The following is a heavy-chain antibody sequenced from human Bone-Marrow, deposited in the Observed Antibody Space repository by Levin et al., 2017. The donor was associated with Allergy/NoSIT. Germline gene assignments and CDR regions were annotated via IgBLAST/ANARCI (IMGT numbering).Heavy chain of an antibody. CDR3: ARQSPLGYNLGWGWFDP. J-gene: IGHJ5*02. Sequence: ASVKVSCKASGGTFSSDAISWVRQAPGQGLEWMGGIINVYGTTKYAQKFQDRVTITADEFTTTAYMELSSLTSEDTAVYYCARQSPLGYNLGWGWFDPWGQGTLITVSS. D-gene: IGHD5-18*01. V-gene: IGHV1-69*13. CDR1: GGTFSSDA. CDR2: IINVYGTT.